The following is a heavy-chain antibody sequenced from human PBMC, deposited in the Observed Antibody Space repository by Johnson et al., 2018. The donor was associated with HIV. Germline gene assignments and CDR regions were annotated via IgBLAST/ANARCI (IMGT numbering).Heavy chain of an antibody. D-gene: IGHD3-10*01. V-gene: IGHV3-11*04. Sequence: QVQLVESGGGLVQPGGSLRLSCAASGFTFSDYYMSWIRQAPGKGLEWVSYISSSGSTIYYADSVKGRFTISRDNSKNTFYLQMNSLRGDDTAVYYCAKDPTDFGADWAFDIWGQGTVVTVSS. CDR3: AKDPTDFGADWAFDI. CDR2: ISSSGSTI. CDR1: GFTFSDYY. J-gene: IGHJ3*02.